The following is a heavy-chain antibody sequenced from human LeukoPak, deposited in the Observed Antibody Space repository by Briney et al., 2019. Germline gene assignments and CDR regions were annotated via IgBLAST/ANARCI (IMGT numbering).Heavy chain of an antibody. J-gene: IGHJ4*02. CDR2: IYYSGST. V-gene: IGHV4-59*01. CDR3: ARGVGLDY. Sequence: SETLSLTCTVSGVSISSYYWSWIRQPPGKGLEWIGYIYYSGSTNYNPSLKSRVTISVDTSKNQFSLKLSSVTAADTAVYYCARGVGLDYWGQGTLVTVSS. CDR1: GVSISSYY.